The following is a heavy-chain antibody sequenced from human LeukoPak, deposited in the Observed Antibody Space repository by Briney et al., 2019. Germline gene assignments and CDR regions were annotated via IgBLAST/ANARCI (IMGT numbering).Heavy chain of an antibody. Sequence: GGSLRLSCAASGFTFSSYSMNWVRQAPGKGLEWVSSISSSSSYIYYADSVKGRFTISRDNAKNSLYLQMNSLRAEDTAVYYCAKLYCSGGNCYSNFDYWGQGTLVTVSS. D-gene: IGHD2-15*01. CDR2: ISSSSSYI. J-gene: IGHJ4*02. CDR3: AKLYCSGGNCYSNFDY. V-gene: IGHV3-21*01. CDR1: GFTFSSYS.